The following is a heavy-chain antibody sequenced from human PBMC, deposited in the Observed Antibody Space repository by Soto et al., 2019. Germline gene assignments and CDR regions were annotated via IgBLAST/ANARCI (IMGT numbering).Heavy chain of an antibody. CDR1: GFTFNKFD. CDR3: ARGDQYDILHRYYAMDV. J-gene: IGHJ6*02. CDR2: IAYDGINK. Sequence: QVQLVESGGGVVQPGTSLRLSCVASGFTFNKFDMHWIRQTPDKRLQWVAFIAYDGINKYCTGSVKGRFSVSRDNSKNTVSLQMNNLGLEDTATYFCARGDQYDILHRYYAMDVWGPGTTVTISS. V-gene: IGHV3-30-3*01. D-gene: IGHD1-26*01.